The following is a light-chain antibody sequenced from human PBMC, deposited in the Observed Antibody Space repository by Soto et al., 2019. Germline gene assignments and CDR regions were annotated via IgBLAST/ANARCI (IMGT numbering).Light chain of an antibody. CDR2: RNN. V-gene: IGLV1-47*01. CDR3: AAWDDSLSGSYV. J-gene: IGLJ1*01. CDR1: SSNIGSNY. Sequence: QSVLSQPPSASGTPGQRVTISCSRSSSNIGSNYVYWYQQLPGTAPKLLIYRNNQRPSGVPDRFSGSKSGTSASLAISGLRSEDEADYYCAAWDDSLSGSYVFGTGTKVTVL.